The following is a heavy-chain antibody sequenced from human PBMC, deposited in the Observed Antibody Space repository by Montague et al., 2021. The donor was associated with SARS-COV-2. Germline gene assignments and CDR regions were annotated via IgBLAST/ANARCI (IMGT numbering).Heavy chain of an antibody. D-gene: IGHD6-19*01. CDR3: AHKKSGWPTEFGY. CDR2: IYWNDDK. CDR1: VFSLSSRGVG. J-gene: IGHJ4*02. V-gene: IGHV2-5*01. Sequence: PALVKPTQTLTLTCTFSVFSLSSRGVGVGWIRQPPGKALECLALIYWNDDKRYSQPLKNRLTVMKDTSKNQVVLTMTNMDPVDTATYYCAHKKSGWPTEFGYWGQGALVTVSS.